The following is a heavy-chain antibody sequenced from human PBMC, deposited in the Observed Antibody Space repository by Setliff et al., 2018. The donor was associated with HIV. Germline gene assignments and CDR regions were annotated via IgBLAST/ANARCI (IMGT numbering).Heavy chain of an antibody. CDR1: GFTFSDYY. V-gene: IGHV3-11*01. J-gene: IGHJ4*02. D-gene: IGHD3-22*01. CDR2: ISSSGSTI. Sequence: GSLRLSCAASGFTFSDYYMSWIRQAPGKGLEWVSYISSSGSTIYYADSVKGRFTISRDNAENSLYLQMNSLRAEDTAVYYCARDLGEKYYYDSSGYYTGGYFDYWGQGTLVTVSS. CDR3: ARDLGEKYYYDSSGYYTGGYFDY.